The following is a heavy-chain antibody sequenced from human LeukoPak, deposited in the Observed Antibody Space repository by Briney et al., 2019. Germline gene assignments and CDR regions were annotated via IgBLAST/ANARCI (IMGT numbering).Heavy chain of an antibody. CDR1: GFTFDDYG. V-gene: IGHV3-20*04. CDR3: ARDTRKYSSSSGGWFDP. CDR2: INWNGGST. D-gene: IGHD6-6*01. J-gene: IGHJ5*02. Sequence: PGGSLRLSCAASGFTFDDYGMSWVRQAPGKGLEWVSGINWNGGSTGYADSVKGRFTISRDNAKNSLYLQMNSLRAEDTALNYCARDTRKYSSSSGGWFDPWGQGTLVTVSS.